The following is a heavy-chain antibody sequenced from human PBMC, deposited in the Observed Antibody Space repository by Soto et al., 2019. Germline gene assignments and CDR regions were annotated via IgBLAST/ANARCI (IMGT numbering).Heavy chain of an antibody. CDR1: GGTFSDYT. Sequence: SVKVSCKASGGTFSDYTINWVRQAPGQRLEWMGGIIPIFDTANYAEKFQGRVTITADESTSTPYMEVSSLRSEDTAVYYCARNGTLTGKGYSYGMDAWGQGTMVTVSS. D-gene: IGHD1-1*01. CDR3: ARNGTLTGKGYSYGMDA. J-gene: IGHJ6*02. CDR2: IIPIFDTA. V-gene: IGHV1-69*13.